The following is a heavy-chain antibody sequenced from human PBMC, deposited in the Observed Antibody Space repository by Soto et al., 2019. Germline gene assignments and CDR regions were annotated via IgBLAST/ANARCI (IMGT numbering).Heavy chain of an antibody. CDR1: GFTFSCYW. V-gene: IGHV3-74*01. J-gene: IGHJ6*02. D-gene: IGHD3-10*01. Sequence: GGSLRLSCSTSGFTFSCYWMHLGRPAPGKGLGWVSRINSDGSCTSYADSVKGRFTIFRDNAKNTLYLRMNSLRAEDTGVYYCAREPYYYGSGSYLGMDVWGQGTTVTVSS. CDR3: AREPYYYGSGSYLGMDV. CDR2: INSDGSCT.